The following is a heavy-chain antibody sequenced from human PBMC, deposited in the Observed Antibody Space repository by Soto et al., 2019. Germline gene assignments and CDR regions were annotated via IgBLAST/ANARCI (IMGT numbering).Heavy chain of an antibody. V-gene: IGHV4-4*07. D-gene: IGHD2-8*01. Sequence: PSETLSLTCTVSGGSVSNYYLSWIRQPAEKGLEWIGRFYSGGSTNYNPSLKSRVTMSVDTSKNQFSLKLTSVTAADTAMYYCASNGYYYYYGMDVWGQGXTVTVSS. CDR3: ASNGYYYYYGMDV. CDR1: GGSVSNYY. CDR2: FYSGGST. J-gene: IGHJ6*02.